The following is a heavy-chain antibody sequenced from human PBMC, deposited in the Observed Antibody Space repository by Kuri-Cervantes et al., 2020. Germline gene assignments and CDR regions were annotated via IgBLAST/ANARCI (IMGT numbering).Heavy chain of an antibody. CDR3: ARARFPFDY. CDR1: GFTFSNAW. D-gene: IGHD3-10*01. Sequence: GESLKISCAASGFTFSNAWMSWVRQAPGKGLEWVSYISSSGSTIYYADSVKGRFTISRDNAKNSLYLQMNSLRAEDTAVYYCARARFPFDYWGQGTLVTVSS. V-gene: IGHV3-11*01. CDR2: ISSSGSTI. J-gene: IGHJ4*02.